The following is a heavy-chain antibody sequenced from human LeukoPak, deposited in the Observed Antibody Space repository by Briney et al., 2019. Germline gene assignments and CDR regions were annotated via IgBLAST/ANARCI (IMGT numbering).Heavy chain of an antibody. CDR2: IYSGGST. D-gene: IGHD2-2*01. CDR3: ARDLTLGLDYQLLSNWFDP. V-gene: IGHV3-53*01. CDR1: GFTVSSNY. J-gene: IGHJ5*02. Sequence: PGGSLRLSCAASGFTVSSNYMSWVRQAPGKGLEWVSVIYSGGSTYYADSVKGRFTISRDNSRNTLYLQMNSLRAEDTAVYYCARDLTLGLDYQLLSNWFDPWGQGTLVTVSS.